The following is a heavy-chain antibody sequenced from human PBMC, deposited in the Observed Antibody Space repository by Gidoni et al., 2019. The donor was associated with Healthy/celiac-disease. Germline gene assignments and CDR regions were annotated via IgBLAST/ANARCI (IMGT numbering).Heavy chain of an antibody. CDR3: ARRLGYCSGGSCYDSAFDI. Sequence: EVQLVQSGAEVKKPGESLKISCKGSGYSFTSYWLGWVRPMPGKGLEWMGLIYPGDCDTRYSPSFQGQVTISADKSISTAYLQWSSLKASDTAMYYCARRLGYCSGGSCYDSAFDIWGQGTMVTVSS. V-gene: IGHV5-51*01. D-gene: IGHD2-15*01. J-gene: IGHJ3*02. CDR2: IYPGDCDT. CDR1: GYSFTSYW.